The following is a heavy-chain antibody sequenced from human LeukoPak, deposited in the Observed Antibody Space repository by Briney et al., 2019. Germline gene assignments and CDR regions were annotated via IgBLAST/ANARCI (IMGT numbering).Heavy chain of an antibody. V-gene: IGHV4-39*01. D-gene: IGHD3-10*01. J-gene: IGHJ6*02. CDR1: GDSISNSAYY. Sequence: SETLSLTCTVSGDSISNSAYYWVWIRQPPGRGLEWIGTITNTGNTYSNPSLKSRVTISIDTSKTQISLKLTSVTAADTAVFYCARKTPGTSVDVWGQGTPVTVSS. CDR3: ARKTPGTSVDV. CDR2: ITNTGNT.